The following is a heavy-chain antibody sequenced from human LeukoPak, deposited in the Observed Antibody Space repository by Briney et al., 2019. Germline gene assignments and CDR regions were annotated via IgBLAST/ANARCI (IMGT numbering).Heavy chain of an antibody. V-gene: IGHV3-74*01. CDR1: GFTFSSYW. Sequence: GGSLRLSCAASGFTFSSYWVHWVRQAPGKGLVWVSRIKSDGKTNYADSVKGRFTISRDNAKNTVSLQMNSLRAEDTGVYYCARAPSEIGGYYPEYFRHWGQGTLVTVSS. J-gene: IGHJ1*01. D-gene: IGHD3-22*01. CDR2: IKSDGKT. CDR3: ARAPSEIGGYYPEYFRH.